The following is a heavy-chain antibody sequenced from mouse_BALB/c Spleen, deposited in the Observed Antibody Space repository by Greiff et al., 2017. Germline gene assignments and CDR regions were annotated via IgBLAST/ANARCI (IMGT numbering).Heavy chain of an antibody. V-gene: IGHV14-4*02. Sequence: VQLQQSGAELVRSGASVKLSCTASGFNIKDYYMHWVKQRPEQGLEWIGWIDPENGDTEYAPKFQGKATMTADTSSNTAYLQLSSLTSEDTAVYYCNFISRFYYGNYDYWGQGTTLTVSS. CDR1: GFNIKDYY. D-gene: IGHD2-1*01. CDR2: IDPENGDT. J-gene: IGHJ2*01. CDR3: NFISRFYYGNYDY.